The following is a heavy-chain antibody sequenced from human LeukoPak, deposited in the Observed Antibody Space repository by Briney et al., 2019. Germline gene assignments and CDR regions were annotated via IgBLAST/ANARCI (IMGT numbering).Heavy chain of an antibody. D-gene: IGHD3-16*01. CDR2: IYYSGST. J-gene: IGHJ4*02. CDR3: ARRGVADFDY. V-gene: IGHV4-59*08. CDR1: GGSINTYY. Sequence: SETLSLTCTVSGGSINTYYWSWIRQPPGKGLEWIGYIYYSGSTNYNPSLKSRVTISVDTSKNQFSLKLSSVTAADTAVYYCARRGVADFDYWGQGTLVTVSS.